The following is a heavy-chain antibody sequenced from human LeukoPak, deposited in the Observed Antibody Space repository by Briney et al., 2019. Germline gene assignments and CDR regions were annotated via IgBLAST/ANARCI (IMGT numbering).Heavy chain of an antibody. D-gene: IGHD4-17*01. CDR1: RFTFSSYG. Sequence: GRSLRLSCAASRFTFSSYGMHWVRQAPGKGLEWVAVISYDGSNEYYADSVKGRFTISRDNSKNTLYLQMNSLRAEDTAVYYCAKLPFPSSMTTEHHQKNYWGQGTLVTVSP. CDR3: AKLPFPSSMTTEHHQKNY. V-gene: IGHV3-30*18. CDR2: ISYDGSNE. J-gene: IGHJ4*02.